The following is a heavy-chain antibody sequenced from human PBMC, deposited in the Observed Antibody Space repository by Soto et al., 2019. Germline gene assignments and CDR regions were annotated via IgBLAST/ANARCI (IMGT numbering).Heavy chain of an antibody. V-gene: IGHV3-30*18. J-gene: IGHJ4*02. Sequence: QVQLVESGGGLVQPGRSLRLSCAASGFTFSSYGMHWVRQAPGKGLEWVAVISYDGSNKYYADSVKGRFTISRDNSKNTLYLQMNSLRAEDTAVYYCAKDTYSSSWPDYWGQGTLVTVSS. D-gene: IGHD6-13*01. CDR2: ISYDGSNK. CDR1: GFTFSSYG. CDR3: AKDTYSSSWPDY.